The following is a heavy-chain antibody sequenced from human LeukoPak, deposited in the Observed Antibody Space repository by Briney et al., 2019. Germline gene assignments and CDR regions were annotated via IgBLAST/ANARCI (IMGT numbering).Heavy chain of an antibody. V-gene: IGHV1-46*01. CDR2: INPSGGST. J-gene: IGHJ6*02. D-gene: IGHD2-2*02. CDR1: GYTFTSYY. Sequence: GASVKVSCKASGYTFTSYYMHWVRQAPGQGLEWMGIINPSGGSTSYAQKFQGRVTMTRDTSTSTVYMELSSLRSEDTAVYYCARDGWCSSTSCDINYYYGMDVWAKGPRSPSP. CDR3: ARDGWCSSTSCDINYYYGMDV.